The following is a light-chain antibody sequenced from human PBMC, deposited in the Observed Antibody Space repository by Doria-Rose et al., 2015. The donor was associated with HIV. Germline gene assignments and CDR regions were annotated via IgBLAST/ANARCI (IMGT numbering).Light chain of an antibody. V-gene: IGKV4-1*01. J-gene: IGKJ3*01. CDR3: QQYYDTPS. CDR1: QSLLYTSKNY. Sequence: EIVLTQSPESLGMSLGERATLNCKSNQSLLYTSKNYLAWYQQKSGQHPKLLIDWASTRQSGVPARFSGSGSGTDFTLTISSLEAEDVAVYYCQQYYDTPSFGPGTTVDIK. CDR2: WAS.